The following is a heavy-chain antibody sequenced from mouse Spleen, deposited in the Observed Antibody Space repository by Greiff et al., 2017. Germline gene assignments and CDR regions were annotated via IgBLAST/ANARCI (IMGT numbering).Heavy chain of an antibody. J-gene: IGHJ2*01. CDR1: GFTFSDYY. CDR2: INYDGSST. CDR3: ARDQGLRYFDY. D-gene: IGHD3-2*02. V-gene: IGHV5-16*01. Sequence: EVKLVESEGGLVQPGSSMKLSCTASGFTFSDYYMAWVRQVPEKGLEWVANINYDGSSTYYLDSLKSRFIISRDTAKNILYLQMSSLKSEDTATYYCARDQGLRYFDYWGGGTTLTVSS.